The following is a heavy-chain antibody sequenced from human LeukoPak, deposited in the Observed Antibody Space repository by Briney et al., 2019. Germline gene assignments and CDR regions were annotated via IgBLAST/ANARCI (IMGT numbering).Heavy chain of an antibody. CDR3: ARDPSGDYIGAFDM. V-gene: IGHV3-23*01. D-gene: IGHD4-17*01. Sequence: GGSLRLSCTASGFTFSAYAMMWVRQAPGKGPEWVSAIRGSGSGGGTLYADSVKGRFTISRDNSKYTLFLQMNSLRAEDTAVYYCARDPSGDYIGAFDMWGPGTMVTVSS. J-gene: IGHJ3*02. CDR2: IRGSGSGGGT. CDR1: GFTFSAYA.